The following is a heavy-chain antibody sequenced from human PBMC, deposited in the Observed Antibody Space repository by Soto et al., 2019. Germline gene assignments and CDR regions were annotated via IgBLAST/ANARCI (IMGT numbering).Heavy chain of an antibody. CDR1: GYSFTSYW. CDR2: IYPGVSDT. V-gene: IGHV5-51*01. CDR3: ARLVPDCTNGVCYINNYYYGMDV. D-gene: IGHD2-8*01. J-gene: IGHJ6*02. Sequence: GESLKISCKGSGYSFTSYWIGWVRQMPGKGLEWMGIIYPGVSDTRYSPSFQGQVTISADKSISTAYLQWSSLKASDTAMYYCARLVPDCTNGVCYINNYYYGMDVWGQGTTVTVSS.